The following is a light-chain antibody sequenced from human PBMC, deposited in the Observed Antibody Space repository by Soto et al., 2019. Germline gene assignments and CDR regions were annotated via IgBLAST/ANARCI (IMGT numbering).Light chain of an antibody. Sequence: EIVLTQSPGTLSLSPGERATLSCRASQSVSSSYIAWYQQKPGQAPRLLIYGASNRATGIPDRFSGSGSGTDFTLTISRLEPEDFAVYYCQQYVTSPWAFGQGTKVDIK. CDR1: QSVSSSY. CDR2: GAS. CDR3: QQYVTSPWA. V-gene: IGKV3-20*01. J-gene: IGKJ1*01.